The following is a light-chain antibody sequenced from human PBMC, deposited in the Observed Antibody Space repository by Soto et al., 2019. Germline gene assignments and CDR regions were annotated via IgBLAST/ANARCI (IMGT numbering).Light chain of an antibody. V-gene: IGLV3-21*02. CDR3: KVWDTNSGAV. CDR2: DDK. J-gene: IGLJ7*02. CDR1: KLQTKN. Sequence: SYELTQPPSVSVAPGQTAIITCGGVKLQTKNVHWYQQRTGQTPVLVIYDDKKRPSGIPERFSGSSSGKLATLTHIRVESRDEADYYCKVWDTNSGAVFGGGTKLTA.